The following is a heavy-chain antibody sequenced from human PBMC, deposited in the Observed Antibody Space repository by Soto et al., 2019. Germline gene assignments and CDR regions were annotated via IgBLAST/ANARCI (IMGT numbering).Heavy chain of an antibody. J-gene: IGHJ5*02. CDR2: ISSSSSTI. CDR1: GFTFSSYS. CDR3: ARDLRSAAAPTNWFDP. D-gene: IGHD6-13*01. Sequence: PGGSLRLSCAASGFTFSSYSMSWVRQAPGKGLEWVSYISSSSSTIYYADSVKGRFTISRDNAKNSLYLQMNSLRDEDTAVYYCARDLRSAAAPTNWFDPWGQGTLVTVSS. V-gene: IGHV3-48*02.